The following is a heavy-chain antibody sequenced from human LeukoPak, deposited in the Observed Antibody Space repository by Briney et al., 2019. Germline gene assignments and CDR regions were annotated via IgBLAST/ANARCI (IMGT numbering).Heavy chain of an antibody. CDR3: ASTVAGGYSLYYFDY. J-gene: IGHJ4*02. Sequence: ASVKVSCKASGYTFTSYYMHWVRQAPGQGLDWMGIINPSGGSTRYAQKFQGRVTMTRDTSTSTVYMELSGLRADDTAVYYCASTVAGGYSLYYFDYWGQGTLVTVSS. D-gene: IGHD3-22*01. CDR2: INPSGGST. V-gene: IGHV1-46*03. CDR1: GYTFTSYY.